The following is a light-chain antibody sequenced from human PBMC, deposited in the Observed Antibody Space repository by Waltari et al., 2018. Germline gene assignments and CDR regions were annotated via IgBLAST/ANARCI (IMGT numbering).Light chain of an antibody. CDR1: SGDIGDYTY. CDR3: SSYADSNVL. J-gene: IGLJ2*01. CDR2: EVT. Sequence: QSALTQPPSPSGSPGQSVTISCTAPSGDIGDYTYVSWYQQHPGRAPKLMIYEVTKRPSGVPDRFSGSRSGNTASLTVSGLLTEDEADYFCSSYADSNVLFGGGTKLTVL. V-gene: IGLV2-8*01.